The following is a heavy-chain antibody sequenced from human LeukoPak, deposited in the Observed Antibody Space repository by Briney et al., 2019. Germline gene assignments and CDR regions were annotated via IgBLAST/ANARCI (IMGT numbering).Heavy chain of an antibody. V-gene: IGHV3-21*01. CDR3: AREVSEGFDF. J-gene: IGHJ4*02. Sequence: PGGSLRLSCVASGFTFRSHGMHWVRQAPGKGLEWVSSFGTRSTSIYHAGSVKGRFAISRDNAKNSLYLQMNSLRAEDTALYYCAREVSEGFDFWGQGTLVTVSS. D-gene: IGHD3-22*01. CDR2: FGTRSTSI. CDR1: GFTFRSHG.